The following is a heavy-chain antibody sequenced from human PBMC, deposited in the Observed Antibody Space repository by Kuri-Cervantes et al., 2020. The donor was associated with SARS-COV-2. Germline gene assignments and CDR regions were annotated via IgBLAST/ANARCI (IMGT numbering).Heavy chain of an antibody. D-gene: IGHD2-21*01. CDR3: ARDRVGVHDY. J-gene: IGHJ4*02. CDR2: ISYDGSNK. CDR1: AFTFSSYA. Sequence: GGSLRLSCAASAFTFSSYAMHWARQAPGKGLEWVAIISYDGSNKYYADPVKGRFTISRDNSKNTLYLQMNSLRAEDTAVYYCARDRVGVHDYWGQGTLVTVSS. V-gene: IGHV3-30-3*01.